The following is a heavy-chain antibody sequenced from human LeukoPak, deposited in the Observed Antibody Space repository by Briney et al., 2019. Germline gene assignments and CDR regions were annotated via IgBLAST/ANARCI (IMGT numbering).Heavy chain of an antibody. CDR2: INHSGST. J-gene: IGHJ4*02. CDR1: GGSFSGYY. Sequence: SETLSLTCAVYGGSFSGYYWSWIRQPPGKGPEWIGEINHSGSTNYNPSLKSRVTISVDTSKNQFSLKLSSVTAADTAVYYCARRGYYTPAGDYWGQGTLVTVSS. CDR3: ARRGYYTPAGDY. D-gene: IGHD3-3*01. V-gene: IGHV4-34*01.